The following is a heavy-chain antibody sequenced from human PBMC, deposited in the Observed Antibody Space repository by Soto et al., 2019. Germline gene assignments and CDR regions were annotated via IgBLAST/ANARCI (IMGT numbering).Heavy chain of an antibody. CDR3: ARVMVRGVITSITDAFDI. J-gene: IGHJ3*02. D-gene: IGHD3-10*01. V-gene: IGHV5-51*01. CDR1: GYSFTSYW. Sequence: GESLKISCKGSGYSFTSYWIGWVRQIPGKGLEWMGIIYPGDSDTRYSPSFQGQVTISADKSISTAYLQWSSLKASDTAMYYCARVMVRGVITSITDAFDIWGQGTTVTVSS. CDR2: IYPGDSDT.